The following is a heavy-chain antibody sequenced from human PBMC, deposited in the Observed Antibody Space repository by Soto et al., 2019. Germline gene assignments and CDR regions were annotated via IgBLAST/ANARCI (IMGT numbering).Heavy chain of an antibody. J-gene: IGHJ4*02. CDR2: IYYSGST. Sequence: PSETLSLTCTVSGGSISSSSYYWGWIRQPPGKGLEWIGSIYYSGSTYYNPSLKSRVTISVDTSKNQFSLKLSSVTAADTDVYYCESSRGSDYSNYAYYFDYWGQGTLVTVSS. V-gene: IGHV4-39*01. CDR1: GGSISSSSYY. CDR3: ESSRGSDYSNYAYYFDY. D-gene: IGHD4-4*01.